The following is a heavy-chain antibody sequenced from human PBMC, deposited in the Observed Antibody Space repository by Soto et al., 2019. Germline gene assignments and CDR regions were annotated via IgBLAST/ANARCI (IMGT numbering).Heavy chain of an antibody. J-gene: IGHJ4*02. D-gene: IGHD1-20*01. CDR1: GLTFGSRY. CDR2: IYTDGRT. V-gene: IGHV3-53*01. Sequence: GGSLRLSCAASGLTFGSRYMSWVRKAPGKGLEWVSVIYTDGRTFYADSVKGRFTISRDNSKNTLYLQMDSLRAEDTAVYYCARGVTVGVTGPDYWGQGKLVTAPQ. CDR3: ARGVTVGVTGPDY.